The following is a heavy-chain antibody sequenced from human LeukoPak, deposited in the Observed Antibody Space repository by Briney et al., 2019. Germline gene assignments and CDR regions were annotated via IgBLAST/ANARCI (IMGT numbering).Heavy chain of an antibody. CDR3: ARTSTVVNTKGLDS. CDR2: VYSGGST. CDR1: GFAVSSNY. J-gene: IGHJ4*02. D-gene: IGHD4-23*01. Sequence: GGSLRLSCAASGFAVSSNYMTWVRQAPGKGLEWVSVVYSGGSTEYADSVKGRFTISRDDSKNTLYLQMNSLRAEDTAVYYCARTSTVVNTKGLDSCGQGTLVTVSS. V-gene: IGHV3-53*01.